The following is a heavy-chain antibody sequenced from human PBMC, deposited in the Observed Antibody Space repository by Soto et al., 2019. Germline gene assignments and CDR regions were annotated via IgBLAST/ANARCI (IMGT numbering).Heavy chain of an antibody. CDR1: EYTFTDSY. V-gene: IGHV1-2*02. CDR2: LKPATGAT. Sequence: ASVKVSCKTSEYTFTDSYIYWIREAPGQGLEWMGWLKPATGATDYAQRFQGRVTLTSDTSISTAYMELSRLTSDDTAVFYCARQSCSSTSCFYDYWGQGTLVTVSS. CDR3: ARQSCSSTSCFYDY. J-gene: IGHJ4*02. D-gene: IGHD2-2*01.